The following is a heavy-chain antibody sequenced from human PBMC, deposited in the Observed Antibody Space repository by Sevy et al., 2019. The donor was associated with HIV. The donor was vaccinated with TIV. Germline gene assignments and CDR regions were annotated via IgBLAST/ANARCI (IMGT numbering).Heavy chain of an antibody. D-gene: IGHD3-3*01. CDR2: IYYSGST. CDR3: ARVNDFWSGYSKTYYFDY. Sequence: SETLSLTCTVSGGSISSSSYYWGWIRQPPGKGLEWIGSIYYSGSTYYNPSLKSRVTISADTFKNQFSLRLSSVTAADTAVYYCARVNDFWSGYSKTYYFDYWGQGTLVTVSS. J-gene: IGHJ4*02. CDR1: GGSISSSSYY. V-gene: IGHV4-39*01.